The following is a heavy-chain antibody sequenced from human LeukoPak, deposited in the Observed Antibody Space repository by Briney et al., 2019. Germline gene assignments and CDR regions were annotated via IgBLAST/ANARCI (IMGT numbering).Heavy chain of an antibody. CDR2: IYHSGST. CDR3: ARDVGGFDP. J-gene: IGHJ5*02. CDR1: GGSISSGGYS. D-gene: IGHD3-3*01. Sequence: SETLSLTCAVSGGSISSGGYSWSWIRQPPGKGLEWIGYIYHSGSTYYNPSLKSRVTISVDRSKNQFSLKLSSVTAADTAVYYCARDVGGFDPWGQGTLVTVSS. V-gene: IGHV4-30-2*01.